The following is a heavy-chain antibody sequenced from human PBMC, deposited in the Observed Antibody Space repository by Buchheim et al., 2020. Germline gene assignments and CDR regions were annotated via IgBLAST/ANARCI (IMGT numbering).Heavy chain of an antibody. Sequence: QVQLVESGGDVVQPGGSLRLSCAASGFTFSSFAMYWVRQAPDEGLEWVAVISYDARTEYYTDSVRGRFSVSRDNSANMFYLEMDSMRGEDTAVYYCAKDRPEGKYSWNLGDGMDVWGQGTT. CDR2: ISYDARTE. V-gene: IGHV3-30*10. D-gene: IGHD1-20*01. J-gene: IGHJ6*02. CDR3: AKDRPEGKYSWNLGDGMDV. CDR1: GFTFSSFA.